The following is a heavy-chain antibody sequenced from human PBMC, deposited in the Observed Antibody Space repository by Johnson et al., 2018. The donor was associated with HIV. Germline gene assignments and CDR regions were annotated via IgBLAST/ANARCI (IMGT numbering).Heavy chain of an antibody. CDR2: ISYAGSNK. Sequence: QVQLVESGGGVVQPGRSLRLSCAASGFTFSSYAMHWVRQAPGKGLEWVAVISYAGSNKYYADSVKGRFPISRDNSKNTVYLQMNSLRAEATAVYYCARAEPWDRRHYAFDIWGQGTVVTVSS. J-gene: IGHJ3*02. CDR3: ARAEPWDRRHYAFDI. V-gene: IGHV3-30*14. D-gene: IGHD1-1*01. CDR1: GFTFSSYA.